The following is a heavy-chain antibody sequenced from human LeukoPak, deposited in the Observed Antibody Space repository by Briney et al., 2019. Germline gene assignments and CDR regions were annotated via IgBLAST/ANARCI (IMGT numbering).Heavy chain of an antibody. D-gene: IGHD3-22*01. CDR2: IDYSGST. CDR3: ARVRPEYYYDSSGYCFDY. Sequence: SETLSLTCTVSGGTISSGGYYWSWNPQHPGKGLEWIGYIDYSGSTYYNPSLKSRVTISVDTSKNQFSLKLSSVTAADTAVYYCARVRPEYYYDSSGYCFDYWGQGTLVTVSS. J-gene: IGHJ4*02. CDR1: GGTISSGGYY. V-gene: IGHV4-31*03.